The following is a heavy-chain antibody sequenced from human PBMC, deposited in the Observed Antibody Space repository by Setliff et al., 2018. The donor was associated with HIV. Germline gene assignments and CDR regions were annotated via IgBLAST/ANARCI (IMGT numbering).Heavy chain of an antibody. CDR1: GGSFSGYY. J-gene: IGHJ4*02. CDR2: IYIYNSGST. Sequence: PSETLSLTCSVSGGSFSGYYWSWIRQPPGKGLEWIGYIYIYNSGSTNYNPSLKSRVTMSIDTSTQQFFLNVTSVTAADTAVYYCAGFSYNFWVYRFDHWGQGALVTVSS. CDR3: AGFSYNFWVYRFDH. D-gene: IGHD3-3*01. V-gene: IGHV4-59*12.